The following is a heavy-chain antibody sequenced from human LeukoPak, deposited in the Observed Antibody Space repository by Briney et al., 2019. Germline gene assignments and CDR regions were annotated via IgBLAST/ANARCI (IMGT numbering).Heavy chain of an antibody. CDR2: IYWNSGII. D-gene: IGHD4-23*01. V-gene: IGHV3-9*01. CDR1: GFTFDDYA. J-gene: IGHJ4*02. CDR3: TKEETKYTFGNAFDY. Sequence: GRSQRLSCAASGFTFDDYAMHWVRQAPGQGLEWVSSIYWNSGIITYADSVRGRFTISRDSADNSLFLQMDSLRPEDTALYYCTKEETKYTFGNAFDYWGQGTLVTVSS.